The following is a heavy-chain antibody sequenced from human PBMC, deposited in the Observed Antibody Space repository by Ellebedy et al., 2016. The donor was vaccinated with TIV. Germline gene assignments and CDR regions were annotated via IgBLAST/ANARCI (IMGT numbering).Heavy chain of an antibody. Sequence: AASVKVSCKASGYTFTSSGISWVRQAPGQGLEWMGWLNPNSGGTNYAQKFQGMVTMTRDTSISTAYMELGRLRSDDTAVYYSARLASTLAVADYWGQGTLVTVSS. CDR3: ARLASTLAVADY. J-gene: IGHJ4*02. CDR2: LNPNSGGT. V-gene: IGHV1-2*02. CDR1: GYTFTSSG. D-gene: IGHD6-19*01.